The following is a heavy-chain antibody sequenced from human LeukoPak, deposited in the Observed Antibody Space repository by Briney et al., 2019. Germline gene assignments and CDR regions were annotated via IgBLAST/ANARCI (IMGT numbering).Heavy chain of an antibody. Sequence: PSETLSLTCAVYGGSSSGYYWSWIRQPPGKGLEWIGEINHSGSTNYNPSLKSRVTISVDTSKNQFSLKMSSVTAADTAVYYCARVAGPIAAALDYWGQGTLVTVSS. J-gene: IGHJ4*02. CDR1: GGSSSGYY. D-gene: IGHD6-13*01. CDR2: INHSGST. V-gene: IGHV4-34*01. CDR3: ARVAGPIAAALDY.